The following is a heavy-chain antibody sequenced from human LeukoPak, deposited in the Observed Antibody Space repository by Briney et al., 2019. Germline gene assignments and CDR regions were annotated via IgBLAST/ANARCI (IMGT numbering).Heavy chain of an antibody. CDR1: GFTFRDYA. J-gene: IGHJ4*02. V-gene: IGHV3-49*04. D-gene: IGHD6-19*01. CDR2: IRSKAYGRTT. CDR3: TRGRVAVAGRPFDY. Sequence: GGSLRLSCTASGFTFRDYAMSWVRQAPGKGLEWVGFIRSKAYGRTTEYAASVKGRFTISRDDSKSIAYPQMNSLKTEDTAVYYCTRGRVAVAGRPFDYWGQGTLVTVSS.